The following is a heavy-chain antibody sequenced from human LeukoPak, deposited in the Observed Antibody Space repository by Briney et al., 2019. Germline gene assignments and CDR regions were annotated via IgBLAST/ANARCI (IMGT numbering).Heavy chain of an antibody. Sequence: PGRTLRLSCAASGFTFSSYAMHWVRQAPGKGLEWVAVISYDGSNKYYADSVRGRFTISRDNSKNTLYLQMNSLRAEDTAVYYCATGRDGYTLDFWDQGTLVTVSS. V-gene: IGHV3-30-3*01. CDR1: GFTFSSYA. D-gene: IGHD5-24*01. J-gene: IGHJ4*02. CDR2: ISYDGSNK. CDR3: ATGRDGYTLDF.